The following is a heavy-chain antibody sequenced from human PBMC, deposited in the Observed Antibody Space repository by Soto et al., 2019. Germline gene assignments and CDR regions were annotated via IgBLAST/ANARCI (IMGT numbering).Heavy chain of an antibody. CDR1: GGSISSNGYY. J-gene: IGHJ4*02. D-gene: IGHD5-18*01. CDR3: ARHVGYNYGQIDY. V-gene: IGHV4-39*01. Sequence: QLQLQESGPGLVKPSETLSLTCSVSGGSISSNGYYWGWIRQPPGKGLEWIGSMYHSGSTYYNPSLKSRVTISVVTSKNQLSLKLSSVTAADTAVYYCARHVGYNYGQIDYWGQGTLVTVSS. CDR2: MYHSGST.